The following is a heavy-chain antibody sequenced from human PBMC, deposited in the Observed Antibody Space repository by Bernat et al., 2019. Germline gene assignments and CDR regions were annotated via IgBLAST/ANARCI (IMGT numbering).Heavy chain of an antibody. J-gene: IGHJ1*01. CDR2: NYSGGST. V-gene: IGHV3-53*01. CDR3: AHIGYCSGGSCLGETTEYLQY. Sequence: EVQLVESGGGLIQPGGSLRLSCAASGFTVSSNYMSWVRQAPGNGLEWVSVNYSGGSTYYADSVKGRFTISRDNSKNTLYMQMNSLRAEDTAVYYCAHIGYCSGGSCLGETTEYLQYWGQGTLVTVSS. D-gene: IGHD2-15*01. CDR1: GFTVSSNY.